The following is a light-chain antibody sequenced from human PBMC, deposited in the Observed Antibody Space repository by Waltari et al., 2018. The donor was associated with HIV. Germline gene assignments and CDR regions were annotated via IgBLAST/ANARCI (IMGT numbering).Light chain of an antibody. CDR1: SSDVGGYHY. Sequence: QSALTQPPSASGSPGQSVTISCTGTSSDVGGYHYVSWYEQHPGKAPKLIYEVSKRPSGVPDRFSGSKSGNTASLTVSGLQAEDEADYYCSSYAGSNNLVFGGGTKLTVL. J-gene: IGLJ3*02. CDR3: SSYAGSNNLV. CDR2: EVS. V-gene: IGLV2-8*01.